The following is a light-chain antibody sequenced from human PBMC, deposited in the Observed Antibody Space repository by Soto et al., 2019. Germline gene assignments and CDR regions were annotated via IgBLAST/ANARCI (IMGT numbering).Light chain of an antibody. CDR1: QSVSDTY. CDR2: GAS. V-gene: IGKV3-20*01. CDR3: QFGKRVWT. J-gene: IGKJ1*01. Sequence: EIVLTQAPGTLSLSPGERATLSCRASQSVSDTYLAWYQQKPGQPPRLLIYGASNRATGIPDRFSGSGSGTDFTLTVSRLEPEDFAVHYCQFGKRVWTFVQVTKVEIK.